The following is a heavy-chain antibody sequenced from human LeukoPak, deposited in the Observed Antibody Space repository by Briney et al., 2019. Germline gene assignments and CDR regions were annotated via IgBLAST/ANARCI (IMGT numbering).Heavy chain of an antibody. CDR1: GGSISSYY. V-gene: IGHV4-59*01. CDR2: IYYGGST. J-gene: IGHJ4*02. D-gene: IGHD1-14*01. Sequence: PSETLSLTCTVSGGSISSYYWSWIRQPPGKGLEWIGYIYYGGSTNYYPSLKSRVTISVDTSKNQFSLKLSSVTAADTAVYYCARGITGTTVDYWGQGTLVTVSS. CDR3: ARGITGTTVDY.